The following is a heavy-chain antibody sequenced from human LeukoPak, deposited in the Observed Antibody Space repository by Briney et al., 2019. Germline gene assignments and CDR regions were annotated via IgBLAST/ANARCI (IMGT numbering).Heavy chain of an antibody. CDR3: AKANVVEQFYDILTAYYFDY. J-gene: IGHJ4*02. Sequence: GGSLRLSCAASGFTFSTYGMHWVRQAPGKGLQWVAFIRYDGSNKYYADSVKGRFTISRDNSKNTLYLQMNSLRAEDTAVYYCAKANVVEQFYDILTAYYFDYWGQGTLVTVSS. V-gene: IGHV3-30*02. D-gene: IGHD3-9*01. CDR1: GFTFSTYG. CDR2: IRYDGSNK.